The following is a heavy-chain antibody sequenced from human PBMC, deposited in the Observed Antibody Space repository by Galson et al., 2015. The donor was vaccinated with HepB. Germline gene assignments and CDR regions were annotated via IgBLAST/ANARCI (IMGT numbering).Heavy chain of an antibody. CDR1: GFTVSSNY. D-gene: IGHD6-13*01. V-gene: IGHV3-66*01. J-gene: IGHJ6*02. Sequence: SLRLSCAASGFTVSSNYMSWVRQAPGKGLEWVSVIYSGGSTYYADSVKGRFTISRDNSKNTLYLQMNSLRAEDTAVYYCARDPSSSSWSHYYYYGMDVWGQGTTVTVSS. CDR3: ARDPSSSSWSHYYYYGMDV. CDR2: IYSGGST.